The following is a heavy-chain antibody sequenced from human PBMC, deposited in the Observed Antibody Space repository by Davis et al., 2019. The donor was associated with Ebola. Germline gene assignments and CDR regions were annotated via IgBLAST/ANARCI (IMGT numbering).Heavy chain of an antibody. D-gene: IGHD6-13*01. J-gene: IGHJ6*02. CDR2: INPNSGGT. V-gene: IGHV1-2*06. Sequence: AASVKVSCKASGYTFTGYYMHWVRQAPGQGLEWMGRINPNSGGTNYAQKFQGRVTITRDTSATTAYMELSSLRSEDTAVYFCARLSSTWSSLYGMDVWGQGTTVTVSS. CDR3: ARLSSTWSSLYGMDV. CDR1: GYTFTGYY.